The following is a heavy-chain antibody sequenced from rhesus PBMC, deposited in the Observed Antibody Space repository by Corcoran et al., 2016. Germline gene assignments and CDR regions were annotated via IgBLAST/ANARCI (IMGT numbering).Heavy chain of an antibody. CDR1: GGSIRDYW. CDR2: IDSSGST. J-gene: IGHJ4*01. CDR3: AREQPGRDY. Sequence: QLQLQESGPGLVKPSETLSLTCAVSGGSIRDYWWSWIRQPPGKGLAWIGRIDSSGSTASNPSLTCRVTISRDPSKNQFSLKLSSVTAADTAVYYGAREQPGRDYWGQGLLVTVSS. D-gene: IGHD4-29*01. V-gene: IGHV4-147*01.